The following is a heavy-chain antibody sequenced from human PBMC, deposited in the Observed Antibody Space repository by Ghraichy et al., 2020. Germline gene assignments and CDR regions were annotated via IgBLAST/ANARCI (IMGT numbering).Heavy chain of an antibody. Sequence: LSLTCVGSGFTFSSYSLNWVRQSPGKGLEWVSYITSSSRTIFYAESVKGRFTISRDNAQNSLYLQMNSLRDEDTAIYYCARGSRVVRFYYYDGMDVWGQGTTVTVSS. CDR1: GFTFSSYS. J-gene: IGHJ6*02. CDR3: ARGSRVVRFYYYDGMDV. CDR2: ITSSSRTI. D-gene: IGHD4-23*01. V-gene: IGHV3-48*02.